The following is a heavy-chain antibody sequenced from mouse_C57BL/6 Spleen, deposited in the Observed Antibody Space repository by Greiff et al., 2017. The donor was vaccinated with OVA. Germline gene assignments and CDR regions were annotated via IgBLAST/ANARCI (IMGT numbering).Heavy chain of an antibody. V-gene: IGHV10-1*01. Sequence: EAGGGLVQPKGSLKLSCAASGFSFNTYAMNWVRQAPGKGLEWVARIRSKSNNYATYYADSVKDRFTISRDDSESMLYLQMNNLKTEDTAMYYCVRHRSTGYFDYWGQGTTLTVSS. J-gene: IGHJ2*01. CDR1: GFSFNTYA. CDR3: VRHRSTGYFDY. D-gene: IGHD4-1*02. CDR2: IRSKSNNYAT.